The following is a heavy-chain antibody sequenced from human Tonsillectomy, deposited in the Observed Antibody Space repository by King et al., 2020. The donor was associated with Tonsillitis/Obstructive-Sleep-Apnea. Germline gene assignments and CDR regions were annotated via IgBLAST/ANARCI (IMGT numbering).Heavy chain of an antibody. Sequence: VQLQESGPGLVKPSQTLSLTCTVSGGSIRSGDYYWNWIRQHPGKGLEWIGDIYYSGSTYYTPSLKSRVTISVDTSKNQFSLKLSSVTAADTAVYYCARAAGKTSIDYWGQGTLVTVSS. CDR2: IYYSGST. J-gene: IGHJ4*02. CDR1: GGSIRSGDYY. CDR3: ARAAGKTSIDY. V-gene: IGHV4-31*03.